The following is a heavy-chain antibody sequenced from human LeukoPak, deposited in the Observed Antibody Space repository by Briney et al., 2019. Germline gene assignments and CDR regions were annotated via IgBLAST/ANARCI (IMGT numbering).Heavy chain of an antibody. V-gene: IGHV1-2*02. Sequence: GASVKVSCRSYGFTFTDYFMHWVRQAPGQGLEWVGWINPNSGDTNYAQSFQGRVTMTRDTSINIAYMELSSLKSDDTAVYYCARAWAFGVVITPYYFDYWGQGTLVTVSS. CDR3: ARAWAFGVVITPYYFDY. J-gene: IGHJ4*02. CDR2: INPNSGDT. D-gene: IGHD3-3*01. CDR1: GFTFTDYF.